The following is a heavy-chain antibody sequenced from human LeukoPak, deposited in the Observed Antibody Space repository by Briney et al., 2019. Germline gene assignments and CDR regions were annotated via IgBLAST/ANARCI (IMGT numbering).Heavy chain of an antibody. D-gene: IGHD2-15*01. CDR1: GYAFTIYD. CDR3: ASRPSGGNSSRPDDY. CDR2: MKPNSGKT. V-gene: IGHV1-8*03. Sequence: ASVKVSCKASGYAFTIYDINWVRQATGQGLEWMGWMKPNSGKTGYAQKFQGRDTITRNTSISTAYMELSSLRSEDTSVYHCASRPSGGNSSRPDDYWGQGTLVTVSS. J-gene: IGHJ4*02.